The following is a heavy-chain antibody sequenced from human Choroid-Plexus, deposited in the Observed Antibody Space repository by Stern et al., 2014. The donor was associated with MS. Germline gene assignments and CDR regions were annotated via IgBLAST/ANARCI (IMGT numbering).Heavy chain of an antibody. CDR3: ARDQRGITIFGGVTDY. J-gene: IGHJ4*01. Sequence: VQLVQSGAEVKKPGASVKVSCKTSGYIFTGYYIHWVRKAPGQGLEWMAWINPNTGGTKYAQKFQGRVTMSRDTSISTAYVELSSLTSDDTAVYYCARDQRGITIFGGVTDY. CDR1: GYIFTGYY. D-gene: IGHD3-3*01. CDR2: INPNTGGT. V-gene: IGHV1-2*02.